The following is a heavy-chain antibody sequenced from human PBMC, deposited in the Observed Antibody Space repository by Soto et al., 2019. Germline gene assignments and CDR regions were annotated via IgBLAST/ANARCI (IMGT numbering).Heavy chain of an antibody. CDR3: ARVGGGYYDSSGYYFGY. D-gene: IGHD3-22*01. Sequence: TVSGGSISSYYWSWIRRPPGKGLEWIGYIYYSGSTNYNPSLKSRVTISVDTSKNQFSLKLSSVTAADTAVYYCARVGGGYYDSSGYYFGYWGQGTLVTVSS. CDR2: IYYSGST. J-gene: IGHJ4*02. CDR1: GGSISSYY. V-gene: IGHV4-59*01.